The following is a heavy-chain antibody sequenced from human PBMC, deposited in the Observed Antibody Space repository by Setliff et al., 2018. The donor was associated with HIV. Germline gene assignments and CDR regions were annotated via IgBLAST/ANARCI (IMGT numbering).Heavy chain of an antibody. Sequence: SLKISCKGSGYSFSSYWINWVRQMPGKGLEWMGRIDPSDSYTNYSPSFQGHVSISADRSISTAYLQWSSLKASDTAIYYCARHKNGGYSLDNWGQGTLVTVSS. V-gene: IGHV5-10-1*01. CDR1: GYSFSSYW. D-gene: IGHD2-15*01. J-gene: IGHJ4*02. CDR3: ARHKNGGYSLDN. CDR2: IDPSDSYT.